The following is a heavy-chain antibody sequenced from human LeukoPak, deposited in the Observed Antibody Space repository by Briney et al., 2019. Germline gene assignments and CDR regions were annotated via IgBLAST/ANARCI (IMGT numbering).Heavy chain of an antibody. Sequence: PGGSLRLSCAASGFTFDDYAMHWVRQAPGKGLEWVSDISWNSGSIGYADSVKGRFTISRDNAKNSLYLQMNSLRAEDTALYYCAKDLYYYDSSGYAFDIWGQGTMVTVSS. D-gene: IGHD3-22*01. J-gene: IGHJ3*02. CDR2: ISWNSGSI. V-gene: IGHV3-9*01. CDR3: AKDLYYYDSSGYAFDI. CDR1: GFTFDDYA.